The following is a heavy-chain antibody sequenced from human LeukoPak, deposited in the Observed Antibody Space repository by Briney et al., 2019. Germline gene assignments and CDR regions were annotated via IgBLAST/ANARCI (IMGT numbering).Heavy chain of an antibody. CDR1: GFTFSSYW. J-gene: IGHJ6*02. Sequence: GGPLRLSCAASGFTFSSYWMHWVRQAPGKGLVWVSRINSDGSSTSYADSVKGRFTISRDNAKNTLYLQMNSLRAEDTAVYYCARGRAARYYYYGMDVWGQGTTVTVSS. V-gene: IGHV3-74*01. D-gene: IGHD6-6*01. CDR2: INSDGSST. CDR3: ARGRAARYYYYGMDV.